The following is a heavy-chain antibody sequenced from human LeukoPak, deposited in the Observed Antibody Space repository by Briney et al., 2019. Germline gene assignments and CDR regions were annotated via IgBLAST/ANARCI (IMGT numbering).Heavy chain of an antibody. CDR3: ARGYDSSAYYPFNY. CDR1: GGSFSGYY. J-gene: IGHJ4*02. CDR2: INHSGST. Sequence: KPSETLSLTCAVDGGSFSGYYWSWIRQPPGKGLEWIGEINHSGSTNYNPSLKSRVTISVDTSKNQFSLMLSSVTAADTAVYYCARGYDSSAYYPFNYWGQGTLVTVSS. V-gene: IGHV4-34*01. D-gene: IGHD3-22*01.